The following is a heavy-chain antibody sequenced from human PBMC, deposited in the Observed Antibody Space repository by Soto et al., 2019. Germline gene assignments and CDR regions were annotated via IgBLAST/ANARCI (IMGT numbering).Heavy chain of an antibody. Sequence: PGGSLRLSCAASGFTFSSYAMSWVRQAPGKGLEWVSAISGSGGSTYYADSVKGRFTISRDNSKNTLYLQMNSLRAEDTAVYYCAKDFFHGRFWPFFNDYWGQGTLVTVSS. CDR1: GFTFSSYA. J-gene: IGHJ4*02. D-gene: IGHD3-3*01. V-gene: IGHV3-23*01. CDR3: AKDFFHGRFWPFFNDY. CDR2: ISGSGGST.